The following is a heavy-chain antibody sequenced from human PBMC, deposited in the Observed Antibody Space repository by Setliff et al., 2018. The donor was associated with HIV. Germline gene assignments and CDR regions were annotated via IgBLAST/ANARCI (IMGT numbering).Heavy chain of an antibody. CDR3: ARGSRSHGGMFGY. V-gene: IGHV4-4*09. CDR1: GGSINSYY. J-gene: IGHJ4*02. CDR2: IYATGST. D-gene: IGHD6-13*01. Sequence: SETLSLTCTVSGGSINSYYWSWIRQPPGKGLEWIGYIYATGSTNYNPSLKGRVTVSVDTAKNQFSLRLSSVTAADTAVYYCARGSRSHGGMFGYWGQGTLVTVSS.